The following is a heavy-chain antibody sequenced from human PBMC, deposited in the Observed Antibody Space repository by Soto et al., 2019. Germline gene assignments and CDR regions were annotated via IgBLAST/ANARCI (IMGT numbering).Heavy chain of an antibody. CDR3: ATERTLNHAFDI. D-gene: IGHD1-1*01. CDR2: ISSSSSYT. Sequence: QVQLVESGGGLVKPGGSLRLSCAASGFTFSDYYMSWIRQAPGKGLEWVSYISSSSSYTNYADSVKGRFTISRDNAKNSLYLQMNSLRAEDTAVYYCATERTLNHAFDIWGQGTMVTVSS. V-gene: IGHV3-11*05. CDR1: GFTFSDYY. J-gene: IGHJ3*02.